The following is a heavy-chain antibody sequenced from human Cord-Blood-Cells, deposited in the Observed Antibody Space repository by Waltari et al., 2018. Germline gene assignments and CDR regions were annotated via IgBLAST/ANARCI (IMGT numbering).Heavy chain of an antibody. V-gene: IGHV5-51*01. D-gene: IGHD6-19*01. Sequence: IGWVRQMPGKGLEWMGIIYPGDSDTRYSPSFQGQVTISADKSISTAYLQWSSLKASDTAMYYCARHDHQSSGWYGGYWGQGTLVTVSS. CDR3: ARHDHQSSGWYGGY. CDR2: IYPGDSDT. J-gene: IGHJ4*02.